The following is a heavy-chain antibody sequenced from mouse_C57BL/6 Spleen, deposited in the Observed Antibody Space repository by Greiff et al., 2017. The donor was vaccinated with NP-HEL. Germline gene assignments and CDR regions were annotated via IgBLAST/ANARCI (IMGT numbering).Heavy chain of an antibody. Sequence: VQLQQPGAELVMPGASVKLSCKASGYTFTSYWMPWVKQRPGQGLEWIGEIDPSDSYTNYNQKFKGKSTLTVDKSSSTAYMQLSSLTSEDSAVYYCARGMGLLDYWGQGTTLTVSS. CDR1: GYTFTSYW. J-gene: IGHJ2*01. CDR2: IDPSDSYT. V-gene: IGHV1-69*01. CDR3: ARGMGLLDY. D-gene: IGHD2-10*02.